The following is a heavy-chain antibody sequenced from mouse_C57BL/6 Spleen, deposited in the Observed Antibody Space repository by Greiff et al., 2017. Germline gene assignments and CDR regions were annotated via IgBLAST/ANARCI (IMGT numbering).Heavy chain of an antibody. D-gene: IGHD1-1*01. Sequence: QVQLQQPGAELVKPGASVKLSCKASGYTFTSYWMHWVKQRPGQGLEWIGMIHPNSGSTNYNEKFKSKATLTVDKSSSTAYMQLSSLTSEDSAVYYCGSLGSSYYYAMDYWGQGTSGTVSS. CDR3: GSLGSSYYYAMDY. V-gene: IGHV1-64*01. CDR2: IHPNSGST. J-gene: IGHJ4*01. CDR1: GYTFTSYW.